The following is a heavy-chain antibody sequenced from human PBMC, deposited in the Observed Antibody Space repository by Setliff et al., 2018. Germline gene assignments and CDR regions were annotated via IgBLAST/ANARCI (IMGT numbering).Heavy chain of an antibody. D-gene: IGHD2-2*01. CDR3: TRGGERYHTAN. V-gene: IGHV4-28*03. Sequence: SETLSLTCAVSGVSVNSLTWWSWVRQTPGKGLEWIGFIYHDGNPKFNPSVNYNPSLKSQVTMSIDKSKNKFSLNLRCVTAADTAVYYCTRGGERYHTANWGQGTLVTVSS. J-gene: IGHJ4*02. CDR2: IYHDGNP. CDR1: GVSVNSLTW.